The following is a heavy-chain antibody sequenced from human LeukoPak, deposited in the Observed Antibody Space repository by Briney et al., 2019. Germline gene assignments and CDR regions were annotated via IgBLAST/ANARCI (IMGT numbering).Heavy chain of an antibody. D-gene: IGHD6-25*01. CDR2: IHHSGIT. CDR3: ARQYTSGSGYYFDY. J-gene: IGHJ4*02. CDR1: AYSISSGYY. Sequence: PSETLSLTCAVSAYSISSGYYWGRIRQPPGKGLEWIASIHHSGITYYNPSLKSRVTISVDTSKNHFSLKMSSVTAADSAVYYCARQYTSGSGYYFDYWGQGALVSVSS. V-gene: IGHV4-38-2*01.